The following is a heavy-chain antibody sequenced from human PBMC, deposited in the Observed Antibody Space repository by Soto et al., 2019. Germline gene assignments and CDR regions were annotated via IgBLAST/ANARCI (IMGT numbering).Heavy chain of an antibody. J-gene: IGHJ4*02. CDR3: ARERRWEPLLY. Sequence: QVRLVQSGPEVKKPGASVRVSCKASGYTFANYGITWVRQTSGQVLEWLGWISGYNINTHYAQKFEDSVTLTTDKSTSTVYMELRSLKSDDTAIYFCARERRWEPLLYWGQGTIVTVSP. D-gene: IGHD1-26*01. V-gene: IGHV1-18*01. CDR2: ISGYNINT. CDR1: GYTFANYG.